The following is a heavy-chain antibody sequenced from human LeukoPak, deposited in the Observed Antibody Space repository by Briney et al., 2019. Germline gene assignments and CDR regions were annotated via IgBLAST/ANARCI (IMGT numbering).Heavy chain of an antibody. J-gene: IGHJ4*02. V-gene: IGHV3-23*01. Sequence: GVSLRLSCAASGFTFSSYAMSWVRQAPGKGLEWVSAISGSGGSTYHADSVKGRFTISRDNSKNTLYLQMNSLRAEDTAVYYCAKGRNPLRPIYFDYWGQGTLVTVSS. CDR2: ISGSGGST. CDR1: GFTFSSYA. CDR3: AKGRNPLRPIYFDY. D-gene: IGHD4-17*01.